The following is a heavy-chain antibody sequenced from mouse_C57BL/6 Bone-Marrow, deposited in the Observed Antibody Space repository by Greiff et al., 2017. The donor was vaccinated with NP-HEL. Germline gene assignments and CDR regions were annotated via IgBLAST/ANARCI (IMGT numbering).Heavy chain of an antibody. J-gene: IGHJ4*01. CDR2: ISSGSSTI. CDR1: GFTFSDYG. V-gene: IGHV5-17*01. CDR3: ARNYAMDY. Sequence: EVQVVESGGGLVKPGGSLKLSCAASGFTFSDYGMHWVRQAPEKGLEWVAYISSGSSTIYYADTVKVRFTISRDNAKNTLFLQMTSLRSEDTAMYYCARNYAMDYWGQGTSVTVSS.